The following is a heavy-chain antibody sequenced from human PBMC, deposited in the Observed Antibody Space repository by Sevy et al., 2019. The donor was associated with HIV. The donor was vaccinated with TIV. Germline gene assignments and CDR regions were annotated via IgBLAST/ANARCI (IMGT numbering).Heavy chain of an antibody. CDR2: ISYDGSSK. CDR1: GFTFSSYA. V-gene: IGHV3-30-3*01. D-gene: IGHD6-6*01. Sequence: GGSLRLSCAASGFTFSSYAMHWVRQAPGKGLEWVAVISYDGSSKYYADSVKGRFTISRDNSKNTLYLQMNSLRAEDMAVYYCARGQGSSSSPYYFDYWGQGTLVTVSS. J-gene: IGHJ4*02. CDR3: ARGQGSSSSPYYFDY.